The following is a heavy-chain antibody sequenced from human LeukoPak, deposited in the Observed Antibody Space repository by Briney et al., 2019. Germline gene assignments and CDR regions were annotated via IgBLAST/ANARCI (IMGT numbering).Heavy chain of an antibody. J-gene: IGHJ6*02. Sequence: PSETLSLTCTVSGGSISSGTYFWGWIRQPPGKGPEWIGTAYYSGSPYYNPSLKSRVTISVDTSKNQFSLKVSSVTAADTAVYYCARHPAASGNSFYGMDVWGQGTTVTVSS. CDR2: AYYSGSP. V-gene: IGHV4-39*01. D-gene: IGHD6-25*01. CDR1: GGSISSGTYF. CDR3: ARHPAASGNSFYGMDV.